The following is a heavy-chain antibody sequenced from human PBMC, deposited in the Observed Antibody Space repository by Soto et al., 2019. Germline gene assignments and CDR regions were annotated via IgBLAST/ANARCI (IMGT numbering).Heavy chain of an antibody. D-gene: IGHD2-2*01. V-gene: IGHV4-4*07. CDR2: IYTSGST. Sequence: SETLSLTCTVSGGSISSYYWSWIRQPAGRGLEWIGRIYTSGSTNYNPSLKSRVTMSVDTSKNQFSLKLSSVTAADTAVYYCARDAGPYCSSTSCSFDWGQGTLVTVSS. CDR1: GGSISSYY. CDR3: ARDAGPYCSSTSCSFD. J-gene: IGHJ4*02.